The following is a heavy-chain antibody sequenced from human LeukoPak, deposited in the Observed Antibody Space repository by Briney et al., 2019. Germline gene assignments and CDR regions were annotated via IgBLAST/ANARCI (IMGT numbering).Heavy chain of an antibody. J-gene: IGHJ4*02. CDR3: ARGSGGELSRHFDY. V-gene: IGHV4-30-4*02. D-gene: IGHD3-16*02. CDR1: GGSISSYDYY. CDR2: IYHSGRT. Sequence: SETLSLTCTVSGGSISSYDYYWSWIRQPPGRGLEWIAYIYHSGRTYYNPSLQSRVTISVDMSKNQFSLKLSSVTAADTAVYCCARGSGGELSRHFDYWGQGTLVTVSS.